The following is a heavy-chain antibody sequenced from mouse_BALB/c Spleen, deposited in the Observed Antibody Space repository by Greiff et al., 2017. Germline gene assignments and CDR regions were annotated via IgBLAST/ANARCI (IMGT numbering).Heavy chain of an antibody. Sequence: EVQRVESGGGLVQPGGSRKLSCAASGFTFSSFGMHWVRQAPEKGLEWVAYISSGSSTIYYADTVKGRFTISRDNPKNTLFLQMTSLRSEDTAMYYCARRAGSSYYFDDWGQGTTLTVSS. D-gene: IGHD1-1*01. CDR1: GFTFSSFG. CDR2: ISSGSSTI. J-gene: IGHJ2*01. CDR3: ARRAGSSYYFDD. V-gene: IGHV5-17*02.